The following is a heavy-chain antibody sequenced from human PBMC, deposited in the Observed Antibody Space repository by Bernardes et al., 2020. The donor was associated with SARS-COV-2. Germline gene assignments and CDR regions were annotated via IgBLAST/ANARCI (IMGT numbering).Heavy chain of an antibody. CDR2: IDPSDYYT. Sequence: GDSLKISRKGSGYSFTSYWISWLRPMPGKGLEWIGPIDPSDYYTNYSPSFQGHVSISADKSISTAYLQWSSLKASDTAMYYCARLVGGWVDNYYYYGMDVWGQGTTVTVSS. D-gene: IGHD2-8*02. CDR1: GYSFTSYW. V-gene: IGHV5-10-1*01. J-gene: IGHJ6*02. CDR3: ARLVGGWVDNYYYYGMDV.